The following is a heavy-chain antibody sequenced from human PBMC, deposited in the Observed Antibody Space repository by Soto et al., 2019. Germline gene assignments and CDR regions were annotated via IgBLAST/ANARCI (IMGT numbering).Heavy chain of an antibody. CDR3: AHPRGYGVFDAYDI. Sequence: GGSLRLSCAASGFTFSTYAMSWVRQAPGKGPEWASAISAGGGSTYYADSVKGRFTISRDNSINTLYLQMNSLRTEDTAVYYCAHPRGYGVFDAYDIWGQGAMVTVSS. D-gene: IGHD1-1*01. J-gene: IGHJ3*02. V-gene: IGHV3-23*01. CDR1: GFTFSTYA. CDR2: ISAGGGST.